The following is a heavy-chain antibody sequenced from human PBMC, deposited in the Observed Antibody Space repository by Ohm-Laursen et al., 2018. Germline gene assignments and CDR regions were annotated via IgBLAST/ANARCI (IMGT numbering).Heavy chain of an antibody. D-gene: IGHD6-19*01. Sequence: SETLSLTCTVSGGSISGYYWTWIRQPPGKGLEWIGEINHSRSTKYNSSFKSRVTISVDTSKNQFSLKLSSVTAADTAVYYCARGFSGWWGRIDYWGQGILVTVSS. CDR2: INHSRST. V-gene: IGHV4-34*01. J-gene: IGHJ4*02. CDR1: GGSISGYY. CDR3: ARGFSGWWGRIDY.